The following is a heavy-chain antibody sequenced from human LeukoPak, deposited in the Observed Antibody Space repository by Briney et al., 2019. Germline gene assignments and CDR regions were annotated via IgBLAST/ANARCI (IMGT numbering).Heavy chain of an antibody. Sequence: GGSLRLSCAASGFTFSSCEMNWVRQAPGKGLEWVSYISSSGSTIYYADSVKGRFTISRDNAKNSLYLQMNSLRAEDSAVYYCARDAGHFYDSSGLDSWGQGTLVTVSS. CDR3: ARDAGHFYDSSGLDS. D-gene: IGHD3-22*01. CDR2: ISSSGSTI. CDR1: GFTFSSCE. J-gene: IGHJ4*02. V-gene: IGHV3-48*03.